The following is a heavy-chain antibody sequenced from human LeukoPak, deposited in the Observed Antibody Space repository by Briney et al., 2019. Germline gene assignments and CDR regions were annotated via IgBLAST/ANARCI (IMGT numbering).Heavy chain of an antibody. V-gene: IGHV3-23*01. D-gene: IGHD3-9*01. CDR1: GFTFSSYA. J-gene: IGHJ4*02. Sequence: GGSLRLSCAASGFTFSSYAMSWVRQAPGKGLEWVSAISGSGGSTCYADSVKGRFTISRDNSKNTLYLQMNSLRAEDTAVYYCAKSHRVLRYFDWLPDYWGQGTLVTVSS. CDR2: ISGSGGST. CDR3: AKSHRVLRYFDWLPDY.